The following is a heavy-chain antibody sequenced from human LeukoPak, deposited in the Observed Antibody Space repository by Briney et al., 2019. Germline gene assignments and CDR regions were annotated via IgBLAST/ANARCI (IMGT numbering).Heavy chain of an antibody. V-gene: IGHV3-9*01. J-gene: IGHJ4*02. Sequence: GRSLRLSCAASGFTFDDYAMHWVRQAPGKGLEWVSGISWNSGTIGYADSVKGRFTISRDNAKNYLYLQMNSLRTEDTALYYCAKGRKQYYDNSGFTFDYWGQGTLATVSS. CDR1: GFTFDDYA. CDR3: AKGRKQYYDNSGFTFDY. D-gene: IGHD3-22*01. CDR2: ISWNSGTI.